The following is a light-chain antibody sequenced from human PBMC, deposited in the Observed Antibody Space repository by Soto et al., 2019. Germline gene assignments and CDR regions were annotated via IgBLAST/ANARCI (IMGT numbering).Light chain of an antibody. Sequence: EVVMTQSPATLSVSPWERATLSCRASQSVSSNLAWYQQKPGQAPRLLIYGASTRATGVPATFSGSGSGTDFTLTISSLQSEDLGVYYCLQYHYWPWTFGQGTKVDIK. V-gene: IGKV3-15*01. CDR3: LQYHYWPWT. CDR1: QSVSSN. CDR2: GAS. J-gene: IGKJ1*01.